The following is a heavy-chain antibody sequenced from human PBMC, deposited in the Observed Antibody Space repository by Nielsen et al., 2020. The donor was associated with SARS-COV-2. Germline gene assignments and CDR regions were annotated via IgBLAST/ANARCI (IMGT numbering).Heavy chain of an antibody. J-gene: IGHJ4*02. D-gene: IGHD3-16*02. V-gene: IGHV3-20*01. CDR3: AREDYDYVWGSYRSPY. Sequence: GGSLRLSCAASGFTFDDYGMSWVRQAPGKGLEWVSGINWNGGSTGYADSVKGRFTISRDNAKNSLYLQMNSLRAEDTALYHCAREDYDYVWGSYRSPYWGQGTLVTVSS. CDR1: GFTFDDYG. CDR2: INWNGGST.